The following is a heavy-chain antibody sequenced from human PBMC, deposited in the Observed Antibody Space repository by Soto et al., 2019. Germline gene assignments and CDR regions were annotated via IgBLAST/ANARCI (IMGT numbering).Heavy chain of an antibody. CDR2: IYHSGNT. CDR3: ARVPRNGKNDDYSRYLDY. V-gene: IGHV4-31*03. CDR1: GGSVSSGGYY. J-gene: IGHJ4*02. Sequence: QVQLQESGPGLVKPSQTLSLTCTVSGGSVSSGGYYWSWIRQHPGKGLEWIGYIYHSGNTHLNPSLKTRVTISVDTSKNQFSLKLSSVTAADTAVYYCARVPRNGKNDDYSRYLDYWGQGTLVSVSS. D-gene: IGHD4-17*01.